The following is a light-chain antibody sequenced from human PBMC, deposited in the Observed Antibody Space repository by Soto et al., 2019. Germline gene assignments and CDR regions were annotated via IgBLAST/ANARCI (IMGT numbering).Light chain of an antibody. CDR2: AAS. CDR1: QSISNY. CDR3: QQTYSSPET. V-gene: IGKV1-39*01. Sequence: DIQMTQSPSSLSASVGDRVTITCRASQSISNYLNWYQHKPGKAPNLLIYAASTLHSGVPSRFSGSGSGTHFNLTISSLQPEDFANYYCQQTYSSPETFAQGIKVEI. J-gene: IGKJ1*01.